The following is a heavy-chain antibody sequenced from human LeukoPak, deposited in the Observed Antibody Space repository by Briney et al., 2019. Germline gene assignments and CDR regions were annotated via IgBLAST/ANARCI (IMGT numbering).Heavy chain of an antibody. CDR2: IRYDGRNK. V-gene: IGHV3-30*02. D-gene: IGHD3-9*01. J-gene: IGHJ5*02. CDR3: AKGRRYNILTGHYVSEVDP. Sequence: GGSLRLSCAASGFTFSGYGMHWVRQAPGKGLEWVAFIRYDGRNKYYGDPVKGRFSISRDNSKNTLYLQMNSLRAEDTAVYYCAKGRRYNILTGHYVSEVDPWGQGTLVTVSS. CDR1: GFTFSGYG.